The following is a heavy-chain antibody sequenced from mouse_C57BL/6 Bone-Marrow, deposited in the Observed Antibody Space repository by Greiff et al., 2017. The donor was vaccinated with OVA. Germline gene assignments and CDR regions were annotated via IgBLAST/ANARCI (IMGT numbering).Heavy chain of an antibody. CDR1: GFNIKDDY. J-gene: IGHJ3*01. CDR2: IDPSDSET. V-gene: IGHV1-52*01. Sequence: VKLQESGAELVRPGASVKLSCTASGFNIKDDYMHWVKQRPEQGLEWIGNIDPSDSETHYNQKFKDKATLTVDKSSSTAYMQLSSLTSEDSAVYYCARLGYQAWFAYWGQGTLVTVSA. D-gene: IGHD3-1*01. CDR3: ARLGYQAWFAY.